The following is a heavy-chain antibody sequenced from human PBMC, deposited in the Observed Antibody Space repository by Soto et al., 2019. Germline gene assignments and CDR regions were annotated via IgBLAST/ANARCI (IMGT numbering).Heavy chain of an antibody. D-gene: IGHD3-22*01. CDR1: GFTFSSYG. Sequence: GGSLRLSCAASGFTFSSYGMHWVRQAPGKGLEWVAVIWYDGSNKYYADSVKGRFTISRDNSKNTLYLQVNSLRAEDTAVYYCARVNYDSSGYYRTGAFDIWGQGTMVTVSS. CDR2: IWYDGSNK. V-gene: IGHV3-33*01. CDR3: ARVNYDSSGYYRTGAFDI. J-gene: IGHJ3*02.